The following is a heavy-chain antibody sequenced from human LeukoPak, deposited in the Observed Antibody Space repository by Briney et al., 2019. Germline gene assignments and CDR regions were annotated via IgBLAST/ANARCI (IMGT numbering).Heavy chain of an antibody. J-gene: IGHJ4*02. V-gene: IGHV4-39*07. CDR2: IYYSGNT. CDR3: ARATPWLLPGY. CDR1: GGSISSTTHY. D-gene: IGHD3-22*01. Sequence: SETLSLTCTVSGGSISSTTHYWGWIRQPPGKGLEWIGSIYYSGNTDYNPSLESRVTISVDTSKNQFSLRLTSVTAADTAVYFCARATPWLLPGYWGQGTLVTVSS.